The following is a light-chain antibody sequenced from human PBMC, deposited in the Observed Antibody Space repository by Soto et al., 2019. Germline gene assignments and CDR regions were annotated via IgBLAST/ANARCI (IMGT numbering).Light chain of an antibody. J-gene: IGLJ3*02. CDR1: SGHSSYI. CDR3: ETWDSNTHRV. Sequence: QPVLTQSSSASASLGSSVKLTCTLSSGHSSYIIAWHQQQPGKAPRYLMKLEGSGSYNKGSGVPDRFSGSRSGADRYLTISNLQSEDEADYYCETWDSNTHRVFGGGTQLTVL. CDR2: LEGSGSY. V-gene: IGLV4-60*03.